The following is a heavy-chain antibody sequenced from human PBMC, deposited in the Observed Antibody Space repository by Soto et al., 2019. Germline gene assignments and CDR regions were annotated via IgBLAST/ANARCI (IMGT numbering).Heavy chain of an antibody. CDR3: ARDRRREQQLYYYYYGMDV. V-gene: IGHV3-33*01. J-gene: IGHJ6*02. CDR2: IWYDGSNK. CDR1: GFTFSSYG. D-gene: IGHD6-13*01. Sequence: GGSLRLSCAASGFTFSSYGMHWVRQAPGKGLEWVAVIWYDGSNKYYADSVKGRFTISRDNSKNTLYLQMNSLRAEDTAVYYCARDRRREQQLYYYYYGMDVWGQGTTVTVSS.